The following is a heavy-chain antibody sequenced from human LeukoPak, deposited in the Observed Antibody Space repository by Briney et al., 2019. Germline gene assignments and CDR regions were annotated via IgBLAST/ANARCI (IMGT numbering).Heavy chain of an antibody. Sequence: GGSLRLSCAASGFTFSDYYMSWIRQAPGKGREWVSYISSSGSTIYYADSVRGRFTISRDNAKNSLYLQMNSLRAEDTAVYYCAREVYGDYDLDYWGQGTLITVSS. D-gene: IGHD4-17*01. CDR1: GFTFSDYY. CDR2: ISSSGSTI. V-gene: IGHV3-11*04. J-gene: IGHJ4*02. CDR3: AREVYGDYDLDY.